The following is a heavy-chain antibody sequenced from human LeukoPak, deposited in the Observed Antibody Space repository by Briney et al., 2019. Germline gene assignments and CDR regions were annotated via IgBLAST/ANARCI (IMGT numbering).Heavy chain of an antibody. J-gene: IGHJ6*02. V-gene: IGHV1-46*01. CDR2: INPSGGST. D-gene: IGHD5-24*01. CDR3: AREMATIVKDYYYYGMDV. CDR1: GYTFTSYY. Sequence: ASVKVSCKASGYTFTSYYMHWVRQAPGQGLEWMGNINPSGGSTSYAQKFQGRVTMTRDTSTSTVYMELSSLRSEDTAVYYCAREMATIVKDYYYYGMDVWGQGTTVTVSS.